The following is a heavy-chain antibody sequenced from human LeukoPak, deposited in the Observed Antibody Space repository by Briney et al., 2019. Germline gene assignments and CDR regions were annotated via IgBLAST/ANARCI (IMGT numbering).Heavy chain of an antibody. D-gene: IGHD6-13*01. CDR2: IYYSGST. CDR1: GGSISSYY. CDR3: ARVGMAAAGSEFDY. V-gene: IGHV4-59*01. Sequence: PSETLSLTCTVSGGSISSYYWSWIRQPPGKGLEWIGYIYYSGSTNYNPSLKSRVTISVDTSKNQFSLKLSSVTAADTAVYYCARVGMAAAGSEFDYWGQGTLVTVSS. J-gene: IGHJ4*02.